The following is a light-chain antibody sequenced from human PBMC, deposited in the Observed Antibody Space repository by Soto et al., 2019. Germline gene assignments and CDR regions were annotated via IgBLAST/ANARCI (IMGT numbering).Light chain of an antibody. CDR3: QQYDNPPIN. CDR1: QDISNY. V-gene: IGKV1-33*01. J-gene: IGKJ5*01. CDR2: DAS. Sequence: DIPMTQSPSSLSASVGDRVTITCQASQDISNYLNWYQQKPGKAPKLLIYDASNLETGVPSRFSGSGSATDFTFTISSLQPEDIATYYGQQYDNPPINFGQGTRLEIK.